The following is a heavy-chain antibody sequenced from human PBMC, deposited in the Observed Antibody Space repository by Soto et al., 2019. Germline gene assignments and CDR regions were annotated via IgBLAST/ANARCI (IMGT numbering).Heavy chain of an antibody. J-gene: IGHJ6*03. V-gene: IGHV1-69*04. Sequence: SVKVSCKASGYTFTSYYMHWVRQAPGQGLEWMGRIIPILGIANYAQKFQGRVTITADKSTSTAYMELSSLRSEDTAVYYCARDRFGEFPHYMDVWGKGTTVTVSS. CDR3: ARDRFGEFPHYMDV. CDR1: GYTFTSYY. CDR2: IIPILGIA. D-gene: IGHD3-10*01.